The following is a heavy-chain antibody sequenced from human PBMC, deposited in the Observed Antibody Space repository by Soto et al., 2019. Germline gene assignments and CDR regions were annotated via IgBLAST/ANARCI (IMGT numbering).Heavy chain of an antibody. CDR1: GLTFSSYG. CDR2: ISYDGSNK. J-gene: IGHJ4*02. V-gene: IGHV3-30*18. D-gene: IGHD5-12*01. Sequence: GGSLRLSCAASGLTFSSYGMHWVRQAPGKGLEWVAVISYDGSNKYYADSVKGRFTISRDNSKNTLYLQMNSLRAEDTAVYYCAKVPASTSRDGYNYGLDYWGQGTLVTVSS. CDR3: AKVPASTSRDGYNYGLDY.